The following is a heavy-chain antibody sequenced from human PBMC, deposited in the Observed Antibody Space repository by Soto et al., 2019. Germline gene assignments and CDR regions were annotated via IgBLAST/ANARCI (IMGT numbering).Heavy chain of an antibody. CDR2: IIPIFGTA. CDR3: ARSFYCSSTSCYGAFDY. V-gene: IGHV1-69*13. J-gene: IGHJ4*02. Sequence: GASVKVSCKASGGTISSYAISWVRQAPGQGLEWMGGIIPIFGTANYAQKFQGRATITADESTSTAYMELSSLGSEDTAVYYCARSFYCSSTSCYGAFDYWGQGTLVTVSS. D-gene: IGHD2-2*01. CDR1: GGTISSYA.